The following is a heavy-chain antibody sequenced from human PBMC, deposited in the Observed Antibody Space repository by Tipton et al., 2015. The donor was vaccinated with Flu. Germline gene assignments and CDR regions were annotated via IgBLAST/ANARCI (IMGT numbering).Heavy chain of an antibody. CDR2: IKEDGSQK. CDR1: GFAFSIDW. Sequence: SLRLSCAASGFAFSIDWMSWVRQAPGKGLEWVANIKEDGSQKYYVDSVRGRFTISRDNGKSLVYLQMDSLRVEDTATYYCARAGWGGYNSRASWGQGTQVTVSS. D-gene: IGHD5-24*01. CDR3: ARAGWGGYNSRAS. V-gene: IGHV3-7*01. J-gene: IGHJ4*02.